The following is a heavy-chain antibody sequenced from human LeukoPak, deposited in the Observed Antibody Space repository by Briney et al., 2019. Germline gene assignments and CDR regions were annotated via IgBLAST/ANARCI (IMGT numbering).Heavy chain of an antibody. Sequence: ASVKASCKASGYTFTSYYMHWVRQAPGQGLEWMGIINPSGGSTSYAQKFQGRVTMTRDTSTSTVYIELSSLRSEDTAVYYRARGYSSSWFPPLAEYFQHWGQGTLVTVSS. CDR2: INPSGGST. V-gene: IGHV1-46*01. CDR1: GYTFTSYY. D-gene: IGHD6-13*01. CDR3: ARGYSSSWFPPLAEYFQH. J-gene: IGHJ1*01.